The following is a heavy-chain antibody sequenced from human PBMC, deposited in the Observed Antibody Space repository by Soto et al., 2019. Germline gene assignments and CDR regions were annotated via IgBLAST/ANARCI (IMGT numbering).Heavy chain of an antibody. CDR2: IYPGDSDT. CDR3: ARFSMTTVTPFD. D-gene: IGHD4-17*01. CDR1: GYSFTTYW. Sequence: GESLKISCKGSGYSFTTYWIGWVRQMPGKGLEWMGIIYPGDSDTRYSPSFQGQVTISADKSISTAYLQWSSLKASGTAIYYCARFSMTTVTPFDWGQGTLVTVSS. J-gene: IGHJ4*02. V-gene: IGHV5-51*01.